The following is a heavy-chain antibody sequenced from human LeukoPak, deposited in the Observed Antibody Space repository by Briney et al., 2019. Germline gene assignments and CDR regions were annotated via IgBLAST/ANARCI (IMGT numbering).Heavy chain of an antibody. CDR2: ISSSSSYI. J-gene: IGHJ3*02. Sequence: GGSLRLSCAASGFTFSIYAMSWVRQAPGKGLEWVSSISSSSSYIYYADSVKGRFNISRDNAKNSLYLQMNSLRAEDTAVYYCATSITMVRGVILDAFDIWGQGTMVTVSS. D-gene: IGHD3-10*01. CDR1: GFTFSIYA. V-gene: IGHV3-21*06. CDR3: ATSITMVRGVILDAFDI.